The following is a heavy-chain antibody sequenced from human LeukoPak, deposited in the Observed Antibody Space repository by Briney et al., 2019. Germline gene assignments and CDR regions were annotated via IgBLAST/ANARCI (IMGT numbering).Heavy chain of an antibody. CDR1: GGSISSSNW. V-gene: IGHV4-4*02. Sequence: SGTLSLTCAVSGGSISSSNWWSWVRQPRGKGLEWIGEIYHSGSFNYNPSLQSRVTISLDASKNQFSLKLSSVTAADTAVYYCARLDTSSWYIYWYFDLWGRGTLVSVSS. J-gene: IGHJ2*01. CDR3: ARLDTSSWYIYWYFDL. D-gene: IGHD6-13*01. CDR2: IYHSGSF.